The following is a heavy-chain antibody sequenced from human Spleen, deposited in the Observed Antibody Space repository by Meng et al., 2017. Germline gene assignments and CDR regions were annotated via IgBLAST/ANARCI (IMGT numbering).Heavy chain of an antibody. D-gene: IGHD5-18*01. V-gene: IGHV1-46*01. Sequence: ASVKVSCKASGYTFTSYYMHWVRQAPGQGLEWMGIINPSGGSTSYAQKFQGRVTMTRDTSTSTVYMELSSLRSEDTAVYYCARGRRGYSYGADYYYYGMDVWGQGTTVTVSS. CDR2: INPSGGST. CDR1: GYTFTSYY. J-gene: IGHJ6*02. CDR3: ARGRRGYSYGADYYYYGMDV.